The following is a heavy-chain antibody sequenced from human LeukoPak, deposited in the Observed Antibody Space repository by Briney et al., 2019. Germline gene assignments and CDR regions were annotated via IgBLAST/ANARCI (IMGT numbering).Heavy chain of an antibody. D-gene: IGHD4-23*01. CDR3: ARRTTVVTMAYYMDV. CDR1: GFTFSSYS. Sequence: GGSLRLSCAASGFTFSSYSMNWVRQAPGKGLEWVSYISSSSSAIYYADSVKGRFTISRDNAKNPLYLQMNSLRAEDTAVYYCARRTTVVTMAYYMDVWGKGTTVTVSS. V-gene: IGHV3-48*01. J-gene: IGHJ6*03. CDR2: ISSSSSAI.